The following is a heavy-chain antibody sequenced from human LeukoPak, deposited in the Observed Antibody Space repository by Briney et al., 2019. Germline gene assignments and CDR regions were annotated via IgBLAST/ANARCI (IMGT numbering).Heavy chain of an antibody. CDR1: GFTFSTHA. J-gene: IGHJ6*02. CDR3: AKLNDNYYYYGMDV. Sequence: GGSLRLSCAASGFTFSTHAMSWVRQAPGKGLEWVSLISGSGGSTYYADSVKGRFTISRDNSKNTLYLQMNSLRAEDTAVYYCAKLNDNYYYYGMDVWGQGTTVTVSS. V-gene: IGHV3-23*01. D-gene: IGHD1-1*01. CDR2: ISGSGGST.